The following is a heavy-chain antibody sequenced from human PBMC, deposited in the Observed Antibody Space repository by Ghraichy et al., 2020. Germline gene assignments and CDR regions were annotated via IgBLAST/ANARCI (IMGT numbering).Heavy chain of an antibody. Sequence: GGSLRLSCAASGFTFSSYWMSWVRQAPGKGLEWVANIKQDGSEKYYVDSVKGRFTISRDNAKNSLYLQMNSLRAEDTAVYYCARERVVPAAYTYYYYGMDVWGQGTTVTVSS. CDR2: IKQDGSEK. D-gene: IGHD2-2*01. CDR1: GFTFSSYW. CDR3: ARERVVPAAYTYYYYGMDV. J-gene: IGHJ6*02. V-gene: IGHV3-7*03.